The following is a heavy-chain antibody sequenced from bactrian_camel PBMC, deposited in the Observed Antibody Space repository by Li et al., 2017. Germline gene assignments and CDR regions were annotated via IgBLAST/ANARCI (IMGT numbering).Heavy chain of an antibody. V-gene: IGHV3S42*01. CDR3: ARDGQYEYHV. Sequence: DVQLVESGGGLAQPGGSLRLSCADGGFTFGRYPTSWVRQAPGKGLEWVSSITRSGTNAMYADSVKGRFTISRDNAKNLLSLHLNSLETEDTAIYYCARDGQYEYHVWGQGTQVTVS. D-gene: IGHD1*01. J-gene: IGHJ4*01. CDR1: GFTFGRYP. CDR2: ITRSGTNA.